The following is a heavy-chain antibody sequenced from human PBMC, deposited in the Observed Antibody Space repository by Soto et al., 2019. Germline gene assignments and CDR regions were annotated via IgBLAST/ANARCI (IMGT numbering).Heavy chain of an antibody. D-gene: IGHD2-21*02. V-gene: IGHV4-59*01. CDR3: ARDLWGYCGTDCFPLDV. CDR1: GGAISRYY. Sequence: SETLSLTCTVSGGAISRYYWSWIRQPPGKGLEWIGYMYNTGSTVYNPSFKSRVTISVDTSKNQFSLKLNSVTAADMAVYYCARDLWGYCGTDCFPLDVWGQGTTVTVSS. J-gene: IGHJ6*02. CDR2: MYNTGST.